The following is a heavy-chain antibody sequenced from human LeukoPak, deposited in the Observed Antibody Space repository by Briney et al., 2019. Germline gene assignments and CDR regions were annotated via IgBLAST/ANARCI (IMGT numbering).Heavy chain of an antibody. Sequence: PGGSLRLSCAASGFTFSSYAMSWVRQAPGKGLEWVSGISGSGGYTYYADSVKGRFTISRDNSKNTLYLQMNSLRDEDTAVYYCARGPDYYYGSGSQAFYYYYYYMDVWGKGTTVTISS. CDR2: ISGSGGYT. J-gene: IGHJ6*03. CDR1: GFTFSSYA. V-gene: IGHV3-23*01. CDR3: ARGPDYYYGSGSQAFYYYYYYMDV. D-gene: IGHD3-10*01.